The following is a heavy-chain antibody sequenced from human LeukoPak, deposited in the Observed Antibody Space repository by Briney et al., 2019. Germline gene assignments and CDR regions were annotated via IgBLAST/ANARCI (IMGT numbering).Heavy chain of an antibody. J-gene: IGHJ3*02. CDR3: ARHLGIGAFDI. D-gene: IGHD6-13*01. Sequence: SETLSLTCTVSGGSISSSSYYWGWIRQPPGKGLEWIGSIYYSGSTYYNPSLKSRVTISVDTSKNQFSLKLSSVTAADTAVYYCARHLGIGAFDIWGQGTMVTVSS. V-gene: IGHV4-39*07. CDR1: GGSISSSSYY. CDR2: IYYSGST.